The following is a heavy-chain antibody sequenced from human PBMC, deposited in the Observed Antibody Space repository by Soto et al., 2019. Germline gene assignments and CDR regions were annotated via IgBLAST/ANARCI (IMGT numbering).Heavy chain of an antibody. CDR2: ISDDGDNR. V-gene: IGHV3-30-3*01. D-gene: IGHD6-13*01. CDR1: GFTFSTYT. CDR3: ARDGPIAAAGNNWFDP. J-gene: IGHJ5*02. Sequence: QVQLVESGGAVVQPGRSLRLSCTASGFTFSTYTMHWVRQSPGKGLEWLAFISDDGDNRYYAESVRGRFTISRDNSKNTLYLQMDSLRPEDTAVYYGARDGPIAAAGNNWFDPWGQGTLVTVSS.